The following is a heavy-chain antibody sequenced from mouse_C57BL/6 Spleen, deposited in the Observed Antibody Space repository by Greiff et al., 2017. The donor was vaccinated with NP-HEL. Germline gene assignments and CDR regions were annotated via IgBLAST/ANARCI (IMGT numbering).Heavy chain of an antibody. CDR2: IHPNSAST. Sequence: QVQLQQPGAELVKPGASVKLSCKASGYTFTSYWMHWVKQRPGQGLEWIGMIHPNSASTNYNEKFKSKATLTVDKSTSTAYMQLSSLTSEDSAVYSCARTTMGGFDYWGQGATLTVSS. J-gene: IGHJ2*01. V-gene: IGHV1-64*01. CDR3: ARTTMGGFDY. D-gene: IGHD2-1*01. CDR1: GYTFTSYW.